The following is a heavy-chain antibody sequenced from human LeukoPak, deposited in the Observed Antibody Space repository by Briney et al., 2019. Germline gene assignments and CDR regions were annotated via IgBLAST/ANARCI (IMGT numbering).Heavy chain of an antibody. Sequence: SVKVSCKASGGTFSSYAISWVRQAPGQGVEWMGGIIPIFGTANYAQKFQGRVTITADESTSTAYMELSSLRSEDTAVYYCARGIVVVPAAILDYWGQGTLVTVSS. CDR3: ARGIVVVPAAILDY. D-gene: IGHD2-2*01. CDR2: IIPIFGTA. V-gene: IGHV1-69*13. CDR1: GGTFSSYA. J-gene: IGHJ4*02.